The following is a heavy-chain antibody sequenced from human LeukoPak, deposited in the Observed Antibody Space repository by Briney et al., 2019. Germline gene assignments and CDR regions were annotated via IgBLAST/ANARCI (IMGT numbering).Heavy chain of an antibody. CDR2: ISYEDGSNK. J-gene: IGHJ4*02. CDR3: SKERPEEYYASGSYFDY. CDR1: GFTFRSFV. D-gene: IGHD3-10*01. V-gene: IGHV3-30*04. Sequence: GGSLRLSCAASGFTFRSFVMHWVRQAPGKGLEWVAAISYEDGSNKYYADSVKRRFTISRENYKYTVYLEMNSLRVEDTDMYYCSKERPEEYYASGSYFDYWGQGTLVTVSS.